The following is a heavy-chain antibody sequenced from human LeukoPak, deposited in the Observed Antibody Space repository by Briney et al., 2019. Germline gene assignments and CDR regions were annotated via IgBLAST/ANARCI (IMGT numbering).Heavy chain of an antibody. CDR1: GYTFTDYY. CDR2: INPNSGGT. CDR3: AREDSSGYDY. D-gene: IGHD3-22*01. J-gene: IGHJ4*02. Sequence: ASVKVSCKASGYTFTDYYMHWVRQAPGQGLEWMGWINPNSGGTNYAQNFQGRVTMTRDTSISTAYMEVSRLRSDDAAVYYCAREDSSGYDYWGQGTLVTVSS. V-gene: IGHV1-2*02.